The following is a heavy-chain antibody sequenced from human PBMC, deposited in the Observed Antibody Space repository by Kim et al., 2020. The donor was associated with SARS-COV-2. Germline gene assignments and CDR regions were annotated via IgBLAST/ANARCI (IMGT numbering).Heavy chain of an antibody. J-gene: IGHJ4*02. CDR3: ASTMVRDFDY. CDR1: GGSFSGYY. V-gene: IGHV4-34*01. Sequence: SDTLSLTCAVYGGSFSGYYWSWIRQPPGKGLEWIGEINHSGSTNYNPSLKSRVTISVDTSKNQFSLKLSSVTAADTAVYYCASTMVRDFDYWGQGTLVTV. CDR2: INHSGST. D-gene: IGHD3-10*01.